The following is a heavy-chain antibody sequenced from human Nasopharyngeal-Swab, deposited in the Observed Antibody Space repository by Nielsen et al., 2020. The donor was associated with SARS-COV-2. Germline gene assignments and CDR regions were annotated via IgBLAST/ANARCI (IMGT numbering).Heavy chain of an antibody. D-gene: IGHD1-7*01. CDR3: ARCTPELELIWFDP. CDR2: ISAYNGNT. J-gene: IGHJ5*02. Sequence: ASVKVSCKASGYTFTSYGISWVRQAPGQGLEWMGWISAYNGNTNYAQKLQGRVTMTTDTSTSTAYMELRSLRSDDTAAYYCARCTPELELIWFDPWGQGTLVTVSS. CDR1: GYTFTSYG. V-gene: IGHV1-18*01.